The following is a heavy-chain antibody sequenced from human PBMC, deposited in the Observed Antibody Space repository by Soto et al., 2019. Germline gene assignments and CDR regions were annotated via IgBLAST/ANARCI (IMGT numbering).Heavy chain of an antibody. J-gene: IGHJ4*02. D-gene: IGHD1-26*01. V-gene: IGHV3-23*01. CDR2: ITGSGRDT. CDR1: GFTFRNNV. CDR3: AKVLSSGSYSGDLGE. Sequence: GGSLRLSCAASGFTFRNNVLSWVRQAPGKGLDWVSGITGSGRDTYYADSVKGRFTISRDNSKNTLYLQMNSLRVEDTAVYYCAKVLSSGSYSGDLGEWGQGALVTVFS.